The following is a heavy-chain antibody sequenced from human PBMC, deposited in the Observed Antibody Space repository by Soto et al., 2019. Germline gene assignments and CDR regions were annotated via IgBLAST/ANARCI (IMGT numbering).Heavy chain of an antibody. D-gene: IGHD3-3*01. V-gene: IGHV1-3*01. CDR3: ARDRSRITIFGVDRPDAFDI. CDR2: INAGNGNA. CDR1: GYAFTSYA. J-gene: IGHJ3*02. Sequence: ASVKVSCKASGYAFTSYAMHWVRQAPGQRLEWMGWINAGNGNAKYSQKFQGRVTITRDTSASTAYMELSSLRSEDTAVYYCARDRSRITIFGVDRPDAFDIWGQGTMVTVSS.